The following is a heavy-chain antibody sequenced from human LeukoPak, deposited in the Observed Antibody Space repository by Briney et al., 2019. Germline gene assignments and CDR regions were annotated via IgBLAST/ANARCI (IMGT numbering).Heavy chain of an antibody. CDR2: IFYSGTT. V-gene: IGHV4-30-4*01. CDR3: ARLSGYDYGYSFDY. CDR1: GGYISSGDYY. J-gene: IGHJ4*02. D-gene: IGHD5-12*01. Sequence: KTSETLSLTCTVSGGYISSGDYYWGWIRQPPGKGLEWIGYIFYSGTTYYNPSLKSRVTMSVDTSKNQFSLRLSSVTAADTAVYYCARLSGYDYGYSFDYWGQGTLVTVSS.